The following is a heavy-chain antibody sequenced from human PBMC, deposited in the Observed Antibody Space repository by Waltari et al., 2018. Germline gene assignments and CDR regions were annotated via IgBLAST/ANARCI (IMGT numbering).Heavy chain of an antibody. D-gene: IGHD2-2*01. V-gene: IGHV1-46*01. CDR3: ARDLRYGSSTSCYAYNWFDP. J-gene: IGHJ5*02. CDR2: INPSGGST. CDR1: GYTFTSYY. Sequence: QVQLVQSGAEVKKPGASVKVSCKASGYTFTSYYMHWVRQAPGQGLEWMGIINPSGGSTSYAQKFQGSVTMTMDTSTSTVYMELSSRRSEDTAVYYCARDLRYGSSTSCYAYNWFDPWGQGTLVTVSS.